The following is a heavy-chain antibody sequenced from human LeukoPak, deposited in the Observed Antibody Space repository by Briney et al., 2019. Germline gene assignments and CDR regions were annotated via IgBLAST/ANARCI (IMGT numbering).Heavy chain of an antibody. CDR2: ISNSSSYI. Sequence: PGGSLRLFCAASGFTFSSYSMNWVRQAPGKGLEWVSSISNSSSYIYYADSVKGRLTISRDNAKNSLYLQMNSLRAEDTAVYYCARDSSSYGYYYYYYGMDVWGQGTTVTVSS. J-gene: IGHJ6*02. V-gene: IGHV3-21*01. CDR3: ARDSSSYGYYYYYYGMDV. CDR1: GFTFSSYS. D-gene: IGHD5-18*01.